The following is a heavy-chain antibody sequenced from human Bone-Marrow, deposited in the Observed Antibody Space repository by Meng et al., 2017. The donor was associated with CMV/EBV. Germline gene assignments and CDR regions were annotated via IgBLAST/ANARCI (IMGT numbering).Heavy chain of an antibody. CDR2: VSDSGSA. CDR1: RASISSFY. D-gene: IGHD1-1*01. CDR3: ARGTGTTQHYFDY. J-gene: IGHJ4*02. Sequence: LRLSCTISRASISSFYWSWIRQPPGKGLQWIGYVSDSGSAKYNPSLESRGTISRDRSRNQFYLNLNSVTAADTAMYFCARGTGTTQHYFDYWGQGMLVTVSS. V-gene: IGHV4-59*01.